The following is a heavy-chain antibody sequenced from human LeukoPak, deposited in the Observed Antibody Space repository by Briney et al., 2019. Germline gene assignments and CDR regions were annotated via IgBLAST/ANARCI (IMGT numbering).Heavy chain of an antibody. V-gene: IGHV3-23*01. CDR2: QRARGVRS. CDR3: AKRGIVIRAVIIIGFHKEAYYFDY. J-gene: IGHJ4*02. D-gene: IGHD3-10*01. Sequence: GGSLRLSCVVSGITLSNYGMSWVRQAPGKGLEWVSVQRARGVRSNYEDSVKGRFIISRDTSKSTVYLQMNSLRVEDTAVYFCAKRGIVIRAVIIIGFHKEAYYFDYWGQGILVTVSS. CDR1: GITLSNYG.